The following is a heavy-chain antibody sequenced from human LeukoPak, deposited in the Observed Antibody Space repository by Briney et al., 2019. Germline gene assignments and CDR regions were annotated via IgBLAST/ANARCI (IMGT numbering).Heavy chain of an antibody. D-gene: IGHD6-19*01. V-gene: IGHV3-30*14. J-gene: IGHJ4*02. CDR2: LSYDGSNK. CDR1: GFTFSSYA. Sequence: GRSLRLSCAASGFTFSSYAIHWVRQAPGKGLEWVAVLSYDGSNKYYADSVKGRFTISRDNSKDTLYLQMNSLRAEDTAVYYCARDGYYSGWYPGGGCLDYWGQGTLVTVSS. CDR3: ARDGYYSGWYPGGGCLDY.